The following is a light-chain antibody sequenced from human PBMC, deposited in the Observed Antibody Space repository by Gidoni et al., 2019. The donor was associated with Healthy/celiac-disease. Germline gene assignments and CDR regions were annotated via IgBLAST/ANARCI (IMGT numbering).Light chain of an antibody. V-gene: IGLV3-1*01. J-gene: IGLJ1*01. CDR2: QDS. CDR1: KLGDKY. CDR3: QAWDSSTAHYV. Sequence: SYELTQPPSEYVSPGQTASITCSGDKLGDKYACWYQQKPGQSPVLVIYQDSKRPSGIPERFSGSHSGNTATLTLSGTQAMDEADYYCQAWDSSTAHYVFGTGTKVTVL.